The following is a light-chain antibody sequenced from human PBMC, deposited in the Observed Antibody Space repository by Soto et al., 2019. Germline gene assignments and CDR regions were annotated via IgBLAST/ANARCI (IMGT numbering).Light chain of an antibody. V-gene: IGKV1-39*01. CDR3: QQNYGTPNT. Sequence: DIQMTQSPSSLSASVGDRVTITCRASQSINRYLNWHQQKPGEAPKLLISSASTLQGGVPSRFSGSGSGTDFTLTISSLQPGDFATYYCQQNYGTPNTFGGGTKVAIK. J-gene: IGKJ4*02. CDR1: QSINRY. CDR2: SAS.